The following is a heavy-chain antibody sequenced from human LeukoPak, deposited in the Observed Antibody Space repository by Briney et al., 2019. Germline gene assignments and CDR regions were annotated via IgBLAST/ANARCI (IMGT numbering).Heavy chain of an antibody. D-gene: IGHD3-10*01. CDR3: ARAYIEYYYGSGSSIPAY. CDR1: GYTFTSYG. CDR2: ISAYNGNT. J-gene: IGHJ4*02. Sequence: GASVKVSCKASGYTFTSYGISWVRQATGQGLEWMGWISAYNGNTNYAQKLQGRVTMTTDTSTSTAYMELRSLRSDDTAVYYCARAYIEYYYGSGSSIPAYWGQGTLVTVSS. V-gene: IGHV1-18*01.